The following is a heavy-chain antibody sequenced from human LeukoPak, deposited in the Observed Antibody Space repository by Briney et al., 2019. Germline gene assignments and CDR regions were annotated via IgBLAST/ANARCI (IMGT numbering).Heavy chain of an antibody. CDR2: INPNSGGT. CDR3: ARGGPDSSSWYLFDY. CDR1: GYTFTSYG. D-gene: IGHD6-13*01. Sequence: ASMKVSCKASGYTFTSYGISWVRQAPGQGLEWMGWINPNSGGTNYAQKFQGWVTMTRDTSISTAYMELSRLRSDDTAVYYCARGGPDSSSWYLFDYWGQGTLVTVSS. J-gene: IGHJ4*02. V-gene: IGHV1-2*04.